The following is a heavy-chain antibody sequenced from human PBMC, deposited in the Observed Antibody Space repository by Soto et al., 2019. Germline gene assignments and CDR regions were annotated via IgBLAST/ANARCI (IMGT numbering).Heavy chain of an antibody. CDR1: GFTFSSYG. CDR3: ARVVPAAKSSYGMDV. D-gene: IGHD2-2*01. J-gene: IGHJ6*02. CDR2: IWYDGSNK. Sequence: QVQLLESGGGVVQPGRSLRLSCAASGFTFSSYGMHWVRQAPGKGLEWVAVIWYDGSNKYYADSVKGRFTISRDNSKNTLYLQMNSLRAEDTAVYYCARVVPAAKSSYGMDVWGQGTTVTVSS. V-gene: IGHV3-33*01.